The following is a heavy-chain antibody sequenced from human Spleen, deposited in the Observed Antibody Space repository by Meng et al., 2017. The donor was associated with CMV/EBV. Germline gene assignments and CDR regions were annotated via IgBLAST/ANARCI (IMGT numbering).Heavy chain of an antibody. CDR2: INHSGST. J-gene: IGHJ6*02. CDR3: ARIRRYCSSTSCQSYYYYGMDV. Sequence: SETLSLTCAAYGGSFSGYYWSWIRQPPGKGLEWIGEINHSGSTNYNPSLKSRVTISVDTSKNQFSMSLSSVTAADTAVYYCARIRRYCSSTSCQSYYYYGMDVWGQGTTVTVSS. CDR1: GGSFSGYY. D-gene: IGHD2-2*01. V-gene: IGHV4-34*01.